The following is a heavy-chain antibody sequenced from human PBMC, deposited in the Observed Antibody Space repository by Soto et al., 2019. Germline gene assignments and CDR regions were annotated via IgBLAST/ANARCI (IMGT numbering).Heavy chain of an antibody. CDR3: ARGRGYGRLFDY. J-gene: IGHJ4*02. Sequence: SGKVSFKASCYTFTSYGISWVRQAPGQGLEWMGWISAYNGNTNYAQKLQGRVTMTTDTSTSTAYMELRSLRSDDTAVYYCARGRGYGRLFDYWGQGTLVTVSS. CDR2: ISAYNGNT. CDR1: CYTFTSYG. V-gene: IGHV1-18*01. D-gene: IGHD5-18*01.